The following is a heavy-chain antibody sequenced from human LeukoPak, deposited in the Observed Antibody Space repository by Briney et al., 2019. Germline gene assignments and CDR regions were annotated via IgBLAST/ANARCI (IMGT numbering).Heavy chain of an antibody. CDR2: INPNSGGT. CDR3: ARDFEQQLSADY. CDR1: GYTFTGYY. Sequence: ASVTVSFTASGYTFTGYYMHWVRQAPGQGLEWMGWINPNSGGTNYAQKFQGRVTMTRDTSISTAYMELSRLRSDDTAVYYCARDFEQQLSADYWGQGTLVTVSS. D-gene: IGHD6-13*01. J-gene: IGHJ4*02. V-gene: IGHV1-2*02.